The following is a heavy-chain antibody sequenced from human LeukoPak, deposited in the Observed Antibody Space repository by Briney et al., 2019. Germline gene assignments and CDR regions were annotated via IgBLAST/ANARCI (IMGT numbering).Heavy chain of an antibody. D-gene: IGHD3-22*01. CDR1: GFSLSTSGVG. Sequence: SCPTLVKPTQTLTLTCTFSGFSLSTSGVGVGWIRQPPGKALEWLALIYWDDDKGYIPSRKSRLTITKDTSKNQVVLTMTNMDPVDTATYYCAHKYSSGYSLYFDYWRQGTLVTVSS. CDR3: AHKYSSGYSLYFDY. V-gene: IGHV2-5*02. CDR2: IYWDDDK. J-gene: IGHJ4*02.